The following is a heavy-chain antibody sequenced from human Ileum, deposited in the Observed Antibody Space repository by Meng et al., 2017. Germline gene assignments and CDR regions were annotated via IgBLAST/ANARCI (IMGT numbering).Heavy chain of an antibody. Sequence: VQLEQGGAGLLKPSETLSLTCTVYGASFTGYSWTWIRQSPGKGLEWSGEVNHDGGTNYSPSLKRRVIISIDTSKNQFSLNLTAVTATDAAVYYCAREGSWFGADYWGQGTLVTVSS. CDR2: VNHDGGT. CDR3: AREGSWFGADY. J-gene: IGHJ4*02. D-gene: IGHD3-10*01. CDR1: GASFTGYS. V-gene: IGHV4-34*02.